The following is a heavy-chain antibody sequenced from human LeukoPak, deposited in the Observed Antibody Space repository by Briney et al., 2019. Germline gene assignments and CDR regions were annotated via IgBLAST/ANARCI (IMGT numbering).Heavy chain of an antibody. CDR1: GFTFSSYG. CDR3: AKAGSGSYRWYYFDY. CDR2: IRYDGSNK. Sequence: GGSLRLSCAASGFTFSSYGMHWVRQAPGKGLGGVAFIRYDGSNKYYADSVKGRFTISRDKSKNTLYLQMNSLRAEDTAVYYCAKAGSGSYRWYYFDYWGQGALGTVSS. J-gene: IGHJ4*02. D-gene: IGHD1-26*01. V-gene: IGHV3-30*02.